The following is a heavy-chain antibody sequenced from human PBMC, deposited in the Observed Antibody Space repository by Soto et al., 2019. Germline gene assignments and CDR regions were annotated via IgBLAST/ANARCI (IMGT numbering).Heavy chain of an antibody. CDR3: ARGMTPPGAPAWYYFDS. D-gene: IGHD2-8*02. CDR2: FSLSGTT. Sequence: PSETLSLTCTVSGASITGSFCWSWIRQPAGKGLAWIGRFSLSGTTNYNPSLRSRVTMSADVSKNQFSLRLTSVTAADTALYYCARGMTPPGAPAWYYFDSWGQGTLVTVSS. CDR1: GASITGSFC. V-gene: IGHV4-4*07. J-gene: IGHJ4*02.